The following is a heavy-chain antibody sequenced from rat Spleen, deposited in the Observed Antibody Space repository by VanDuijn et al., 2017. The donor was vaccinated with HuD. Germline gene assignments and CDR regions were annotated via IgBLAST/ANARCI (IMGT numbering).Heavy chain of an antibody. CDR3: TRERNWAFDY. CDR2: ITHTGGNT. J-gene: IGHJ2*01. CDR1: GFTFNNYW. D-gene: IGHD5-1*01. Sequence: EVKLVESGGGLVQPGRSLRLACVASGFTFNNYWMTWIRQAPGKGLEWVASITHTGGNTYYPDSVKGRFTISRDNAKSTLYLQLNSLRSEDTATYYCTRERNWAFDYWGQGVMVTVSS. V-gene: IGHV5-31*01.